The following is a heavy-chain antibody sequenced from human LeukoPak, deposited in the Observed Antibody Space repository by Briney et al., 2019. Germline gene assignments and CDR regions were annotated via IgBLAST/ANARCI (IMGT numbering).Heavy chain of an antibody. Sequence: SETLSLTCTVSGGSISSYYWSWIRQPPGKGLEWIGYIYYSGSTNYNPSLKSRVTISVDTSKNQFSLKLSSVTAADTAVYYCARHSRTMVRGGRDLDYWGQGTLVTVSS. CDR2: IYYSGST. V-gene: IGHV4-59*08. CDR1: GGSISSYY. CDR3: ARHSRTMVRGGRDLDY. D-gene: IGHD3-10*01. J-gene: IGHJ4*02.